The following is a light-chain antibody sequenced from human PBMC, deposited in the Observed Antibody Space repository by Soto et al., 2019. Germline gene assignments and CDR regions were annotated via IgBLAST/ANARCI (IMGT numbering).Light chain of an antibody. J-gene: IGKJ1*01. CDR2: DAS. V-gene: IGKV3-15*01. CDR1: QSLRSS. CDR3: QQRKHWPPIT. Sequence: ETVMTQSPATLSVSLGERATLSCRASQSLRSSLAWYQQKPGQAPRLLIYDASTRATGIPARFSGSGSGTVFTLTIGSLEPEDSAVYYCQQRKHWPPITFGQGTKVDIK.